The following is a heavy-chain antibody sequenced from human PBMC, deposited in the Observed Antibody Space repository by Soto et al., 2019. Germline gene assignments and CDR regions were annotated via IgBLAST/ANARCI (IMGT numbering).Heavy chain of an antibody. J-gene: IGHJ6*02. V-gene: IGHV1-8*02. CDR2: MNPNSGNT. CDR3: AREYYYGRMDV. CDR1: GYTFSTYG. D-gene: IGHD3-10*01. Sequence: GASVKVSCKASGYTFSTYGVSWVRQATGQGLEWMGWMNPNSGNTGYAQKFQGRVTMTRNTSISTAYMELSSLRSEDTAVYYCAREYYYGRMDVWGQGTTVTVSS.